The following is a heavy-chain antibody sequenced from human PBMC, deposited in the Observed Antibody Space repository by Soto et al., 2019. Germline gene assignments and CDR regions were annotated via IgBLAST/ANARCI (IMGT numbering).Heavy chain of an antibody. Sequence: HPGGSLRLSCAGSGFTFSNYVMSWVRQAPGKGLEWVSVISGSGDSTYYADSVKGRFTISRDNSKNTLFLQMNSLRADDTGVYYCARNYYDSSGPDYWGQGTLVTVSS. CDR3: ARNYYDSSGPDY. D-gene: IGHD3-22*01. CDR1: GFTFSNYV. V-gene: IGHV3-23*01. J-gene: IGHJ4*02. CDR2: ISGSGDST.